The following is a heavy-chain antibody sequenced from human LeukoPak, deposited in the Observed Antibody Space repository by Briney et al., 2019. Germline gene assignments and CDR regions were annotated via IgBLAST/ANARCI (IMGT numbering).Heavy chain of an antibody. CDR2: INPSGGST. D-gene: IGHD5-18*01. CDR1: GYTFTSYY. J-gene: IGHJ6*03. Sequence: GASVKVSCKASGYTFTSYYMHWVRQAPGQGLEWMGIINPSGGSTSYAQKFQGRVTMTRDMSTSTVYMELSSLRSEDTAVYYCARALPGSGGYSYGPPPYYYYYMDVWGKGTTVTVSS. V-gene: IGHV1-46*01. CDR3: ARALPGSGGYSYGPPPYYYYYMDV.